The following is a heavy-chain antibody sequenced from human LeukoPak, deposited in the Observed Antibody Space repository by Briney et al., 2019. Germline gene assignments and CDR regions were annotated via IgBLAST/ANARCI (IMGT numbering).Heavy chain of an antibody. CDR1: GYTFTDYY. V-gene: IGHV1-2*02. Sequence: ASVKVSCKPSGYTFTDYYLHWVRQAPGQGLEWMGWIDPNTGRTVYAQDFQGRLTLTRDTSVSTAYMDLRRLGSDDMAVYYCARTPVIVIRGVIEDGMDVWGQGTTVTVSS. CDR2: IDPNTGRT. D-gene: IGHD3-10*01. CDR3: ARTPVIVIRGVIEDGMDV. J-gene: IGHJ6*01.